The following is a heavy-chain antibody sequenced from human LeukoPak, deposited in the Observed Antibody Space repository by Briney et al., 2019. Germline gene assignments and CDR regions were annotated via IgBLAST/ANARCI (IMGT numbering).Heavy chain of an antibody. CDR1: GFTFSSYA. CDR2: ISYDGSNK. CDR3: ARADYEGNNWRDDAFDI. Sequence: PGGSLRLSCAASGFTFSSYAMHWVRQAPCKGLEWVAVISYDGSNKYYADSVKGRFTISRDNSKNTLYLQMNSLRAEDTAVYYCARADYEGNNWRDDAFDIWGQGTMVTVSS. J-gene: IGHJ3*02. D-gene: IGHD1-1*01. V-gene: IGHV3-30-3*01.